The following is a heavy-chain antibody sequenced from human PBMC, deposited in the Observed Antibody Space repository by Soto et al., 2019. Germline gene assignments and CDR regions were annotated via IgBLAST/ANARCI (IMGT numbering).Heavy chain of an antibody. CDR3: AREEGYCNGGPCYRGAFDF. D-gene: IGHD2-15*01. CDR1: GFTFSDYS. Sequence: EVQLVESGGGLVKPGGSPRLSCAASGFTFSDYSMLWVRQAPGKGLEWLAFIGYSNNPTFYADSVRGRFTISRDNPKNSVYLQMNSLREEDTAVYFCAREEGYCNGGPCYRGAFDFWGQGTIVTVSS. CDR2: IGYSNNPT. J-gene: IGHJ3*01. V-gene: IGHV3-21*02.